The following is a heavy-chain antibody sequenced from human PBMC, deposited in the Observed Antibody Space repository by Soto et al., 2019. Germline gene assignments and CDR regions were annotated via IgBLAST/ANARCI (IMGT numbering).Heavy chain of an antibody. CDR2: IIPIFGTA. CDR1: GGTFSSYA. J-gene: IGHJ6*02. CDR3: ARGYYYDSSGYYWYYYYGMDV. V-gene: IGHV1-69*12. Sequence: QVQLVQSGAEVKKPGSSVKVSCKASGGTFSSYAISWVRQAPGQGLEWMGGIIPIFGTANYAQKFQGGVTITADESTSTAYMELSSLRSEDTAVYYCARGYYYDSSGYYWYYYYGMDVWGQGTTVTVSS. D-gene: IGHD3-22*01.